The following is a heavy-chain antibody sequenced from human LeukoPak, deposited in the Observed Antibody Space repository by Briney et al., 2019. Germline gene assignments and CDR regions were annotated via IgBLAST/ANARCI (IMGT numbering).Heavy chain of an antibody. CDR2: IRTKAYGGTT. Sequence: GRSLRLSCTASGYTFGDYAMSWVRQAPGKGLEWVGFIRTKAYGGTTEYAASVKGRFTTSRDDSKSIVYLQMNSLKTEDTAVYYCARELSGSYYDFDYWGQGTLVTVSS. CDR1: GYTFGDYA. D-gene: IGHD1-26*01. J-gene: IGHJ4*02. V-gene: IGHV3-49*04. CDR3: ARELSGSYYDFDY.